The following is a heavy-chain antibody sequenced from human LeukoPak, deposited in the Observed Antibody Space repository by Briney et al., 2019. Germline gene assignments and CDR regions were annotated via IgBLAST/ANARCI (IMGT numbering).Heavy chain of an antibody. CDR2: IRSKTEGGTT. J-gene: IGHJ4*02. CDR3: TTEYDFWSGYSYFDY. V-gene: IGHV3-15*01. CDR1: GFTFSSYW. Sequence: GGSLRLSCAASGFTFSSYWMTWVRQAPGKGLEWVGRIRSKTEGGTTDYAAPVKGRFTISRDDSKNTLYLQMNSLKTEDTAVYYCTTEYDFWSGYSYFDYWGQGTLVTVSS. D-gene: IGHD3-3*01.